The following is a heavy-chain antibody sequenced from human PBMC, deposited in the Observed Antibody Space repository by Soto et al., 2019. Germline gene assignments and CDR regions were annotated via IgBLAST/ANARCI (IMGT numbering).Heavy chain of an antibody. V-gene: IGHV1-69*06. J-gene: IGHJ3*02. CDR1: GGTFSSYA. CDR2: IIPIFGTA. CDR3: AGGATVVTPGGGSAFDI. Sequence: QVQLVQSGAEVKKPGSSVKVSCKASGGTFSSYAISWVRQAPGQGLEWMGGIIPIFGTANYAQKFQGRVTITADKSTSTAYMELSSLRSEDTAVYYCAGGATVVTPGGGSAFDIWGQGTMVTVSS. D-gene: IGHD4-17*01.